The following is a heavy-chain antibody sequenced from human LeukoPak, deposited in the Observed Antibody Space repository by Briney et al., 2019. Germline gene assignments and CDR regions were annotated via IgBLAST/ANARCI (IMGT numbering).Heavy chain of an antibody. CDR3: AREAPRIVVVVAATQYYGMDV. Sequence: GASVKVSCKASGYTFTRYGISWVRQAPGQGLEWMGWISAYNGNTNYAQKLQGRVTMTTDTSTSTAYMELRSLRSDDTAVYYCAREAPRIVVVVAATQYYGMDVWGQGTTVTVSS. CDR1: GYTFTRYG. CDR2: ISAYNGNT. D-gene: IGHD2-15*01. J-gene: IGHJ6*02. V-gene: IGHV1-18*01.